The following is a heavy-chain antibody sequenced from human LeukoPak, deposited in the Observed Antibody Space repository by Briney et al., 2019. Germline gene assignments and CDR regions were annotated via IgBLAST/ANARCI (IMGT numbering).Heavy chain of an antibody. J-gene: IGHJ4*03. D-gene: IGHD1-1*01. V-gene: IGHV4-34*01. CDR3: ARGPTISETGYFDY. Sequence: PSETLSLTCAVYGGSFSAYYWSWIRQSPGKGLQWIAEVNHRGDTNYNPSVKGRVTISVDTSKNQFSLKVTSLTAADTAVYYCARGPTISETGYFDYWGQGTLLTVSS. CDR1: GGSFSAYY. CDR2: VNHRGDT.